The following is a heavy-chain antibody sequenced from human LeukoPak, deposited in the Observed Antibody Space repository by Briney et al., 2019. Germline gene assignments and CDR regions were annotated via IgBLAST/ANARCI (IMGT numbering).Heavy chain of an antibody. CDR3: ATYRQVLLPFES. Sequence: GGSLRLSCAASGFTFSTLAMICVRQPPGRGVEGVSSIFPSGGEIHNADSVRRQFTISRDNTKSTLSLQMNSLGAEDTAIYYCATYRQVLLPFESWGQGTLVTVSS. CDR1: GFTFSTLA. V-gene: IGHV3-23*01. CDR2: IFPSGGEI. D-gene: IGHD2-8*02. J-gene: IGHJ4*02.